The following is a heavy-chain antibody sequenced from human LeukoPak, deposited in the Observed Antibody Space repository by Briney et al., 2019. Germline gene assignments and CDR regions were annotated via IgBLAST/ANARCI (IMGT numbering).Heavy chain of an antibody. Sequence: SVKVSCKASGFTFTSSAVQWVRQARGQRLEWIGWIVVGSGNTNYAQKFQERVTITRDMSTSTAYMELSSLRSEDTAVYYCAAALYSSSRKESDAFDIWGQGTMVTVSS. CDR1: GFTFTSSA. CDR3: AAALYSSSRKESDAFDI. CDR2: IVVGSGNT. V-gene: IGHV1-58*01. D-gene: IGHD6-6*01. J-gene: IGHJ3*02.